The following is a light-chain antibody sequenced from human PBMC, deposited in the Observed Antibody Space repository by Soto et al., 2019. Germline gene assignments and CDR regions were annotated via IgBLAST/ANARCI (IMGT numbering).Light chain of an antibody. Sequence: IVLTQSPATLSLSPWERATLSCRASQSVSSYLAWYQQKPGQAPRLLIYDASNRATGIPARFSGSGSGTDFTLTLSSLEPEDFAVYYCQQRSNWPPWTFGQGTKVDIK. J-gene: IGKJ1*01. V-gene: IGKV3-11*01. CDR3: QQRSNWPPWT. CDR1: QSVSSY. CDR2: DAS.